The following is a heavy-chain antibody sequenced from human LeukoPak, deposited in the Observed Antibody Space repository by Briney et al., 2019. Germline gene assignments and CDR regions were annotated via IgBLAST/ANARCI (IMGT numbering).Heavy chain of an antibody. J-gene: IGHJ6*03. CDR1: GGSISSSNNY. CDR2: MSYSGST. CDR3: ARGRRYCSSTSCYRNGYEGRHYYMDV. D-gene: IGHD2-2*01. V-gene: IGHV4-39*07. Sequence: SETLSLTCNVSGGSISSSNNYWGWIRQPPGKGLEWIGSMSYSGSTYYNPSLKSRVTISVDTSKNQFSLKLSSVTAADTAVYYCARGRRYCSSTSCYRNGYEGRHYYMDVWGKGTTVTVSS.